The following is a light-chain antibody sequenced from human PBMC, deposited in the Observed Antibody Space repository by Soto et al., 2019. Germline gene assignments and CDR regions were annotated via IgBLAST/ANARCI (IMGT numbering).Light chain of an antibody. CDR3: AAWDASLSGNV. Sequence: QSVLTQSPSASGTPGQRVTISCYGSSSNIGSYPVYWYQQLPGTAPKLLINSDDQRPSGVPDRFSASKSGTSASLAISGLRSEDEADYYCAAWDASLSGNVFGAGTKVTAL. V-gene: IGLV1-47*02. J-gene: IGLJ1*01. CDR1: SSNIGSYP. CDR2: SDD.